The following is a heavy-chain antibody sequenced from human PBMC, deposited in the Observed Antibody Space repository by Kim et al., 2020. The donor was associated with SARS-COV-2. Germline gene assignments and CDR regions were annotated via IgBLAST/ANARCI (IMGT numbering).Heavy chain of an antibody. CDR2: GSNK. Sequence: GSNKYYADSVKGRFTISRDNSKNTLYLQMNSLRAEDTAVYYCASLGWEAFDIWGQGTMVTVPS. D-gene: IGHD1-26*01. V-gene: IGHV3-30*03. CDR3: ASLGWEAFDI. J-gene: IGHJ3*02.